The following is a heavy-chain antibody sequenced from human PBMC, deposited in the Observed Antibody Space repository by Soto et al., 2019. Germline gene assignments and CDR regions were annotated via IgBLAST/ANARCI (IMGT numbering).Heavy chain of an antibody. V-gene: IGHV3-74*01. CDR1: RFTFNNYW. J-gene: IGHJ4*02. D-gene: IGHD1-26*01. Sequence: XXSLRLSCAASRFTFNNYWMHWVRQASGKWLVWVQNXNSEGXDTPYQDSVKXXFTISRDXXKNKMYLQMNSLRAEDTAVYYCVRDDFGLGIDYWGLEALVTVSS. CDR3: VRDDFGLGIDY. CDR2: XNSEGXDT.